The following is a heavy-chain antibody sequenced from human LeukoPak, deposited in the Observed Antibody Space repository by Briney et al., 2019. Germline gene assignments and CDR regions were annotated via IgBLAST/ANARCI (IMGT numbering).Heavy chain of an antibody. CDR1: GFKFDDYE. J-gene: IGHJ6*03. V-gene: IGHV3-20*01. CDR2: ISRSGRAT. CDR3: ARVPGSHYYYYMDV. Sequence: GGSLTLSCAASGFKFDDYEMSWVRQVPGKGLEYVSGISRSGRATGYGDSAKGRFTISRDNAKNSLFLQMTSLRAEDTALYHCARVPGSHYYYYMDVWGKGAAVTVSS.